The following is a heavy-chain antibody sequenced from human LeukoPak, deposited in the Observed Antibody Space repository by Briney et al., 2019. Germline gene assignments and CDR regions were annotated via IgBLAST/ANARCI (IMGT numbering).Heavy chain of an antibody. CDR2: LSSGENNK. CDR1: GFTFSSHS. Sequence: GGSLRLSCATSGFTFSSHSMHSVRQAPGKGLECMADLSSGENNKRYADSVKGRFTISRDNSKNTLYLQMDGLTPEDTAVYYCARDLSGTWTFDYWGQGTLVTVSS. CDR3: ARDLSGTWTFDY. V-gene: IGHV3-30-3*01. J-gene: IGHJ4*02. D-gene: IGHD1-26*01.